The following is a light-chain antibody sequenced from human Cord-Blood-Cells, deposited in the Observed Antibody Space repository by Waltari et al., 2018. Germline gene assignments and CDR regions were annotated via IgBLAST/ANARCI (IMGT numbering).Light chain of an antibody. CDR2: EVS. Sequence: SALTQPASVSGSPGQSITISCTGTSSDVGGYNYVSWYQQHPGKAPKLMIYEVSNRPSGVSNRFSGSTSGNTASLTISGLQAEDEADYYCSSYTSSSTPHVVFGGGTKLTVL. CDR1: SSDVGGYNY. CDR3: SSYTSSSTPHVV. J-gene: IGLJ2*01. V-gene: IGLV2-14*01.